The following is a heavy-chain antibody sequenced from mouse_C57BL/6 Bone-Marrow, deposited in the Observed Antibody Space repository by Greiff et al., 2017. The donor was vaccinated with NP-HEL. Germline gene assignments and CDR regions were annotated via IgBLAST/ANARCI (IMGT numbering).Heavy chain of an antibody. J-gene: IGHJ1*03. V-gene: IGHV1-74*01. Sequence: QVPLQQPGAELVKPGASVKVSCKASGYTFTSYWMHWVKQRPGQGLEWIGRIHPSDSDTNYNQKFKGKATLTVDKSSSTAYMQLSSLTSEDSAVYYCAIHYYGSSYWYFDVWGTGTTVTVSS. CDR1: GYTFTSYW. D-gene: IGHD1-1*01. CDR3: AIHYYGSSYWYFDV. CDR2: IHPSDSDT.